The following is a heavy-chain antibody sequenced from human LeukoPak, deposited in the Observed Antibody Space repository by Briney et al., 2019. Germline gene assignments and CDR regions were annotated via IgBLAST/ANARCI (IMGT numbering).Heavy chain of an antibody. Sequence: SETLSLTCTVSGGSISSYYWSWIRQPPGKGLEWIGYISYSGSTNYNPSLKSRVTISVDTSKNQFSLKLSSVTAADTAVYYCAREVDYGDYDYWGQGTLVTVSS. D-gene: IGHD4-17*01. J-gene: IGHJ4*02. CDR2: ISYSGST. CDR3: AREVDYGDYDY. CDR1: GGSISSYY. V-gene: IGHV4-59*01.